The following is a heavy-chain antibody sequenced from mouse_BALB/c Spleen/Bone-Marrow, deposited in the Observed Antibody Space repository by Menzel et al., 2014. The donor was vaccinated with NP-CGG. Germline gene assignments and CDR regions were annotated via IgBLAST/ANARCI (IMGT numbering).Heavy chain of an antibody. D-gene: IGHD2-14*01. CDR2: IDPANGYT. V-gene: IGHV14-3*02. Sequence: VQLQQSGAELVKPGASVKLSCTASGFNIKDTYMHWVKQRPEQGLEGIGRIDPANGYTKYDPKFQGKATITADTSSNTAYLQLSSLASEDTAVYYCARLGYRYGYWFFGVWGAGTTVTVSS. CDR1: GFNIKDTY. CDR3: ARLGYRYGYWFFGV. J-gene: IGHJ1*01.